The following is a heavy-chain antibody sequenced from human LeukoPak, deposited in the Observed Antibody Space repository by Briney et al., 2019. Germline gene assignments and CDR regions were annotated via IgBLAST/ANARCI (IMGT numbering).Heavy chain of an antibody. D-gene: IGHD3-9*01. CDR1: GGTFSSYA. Sequence: PEASVKVSCKASGGTFSSYAISWVRQAPGQGLEWKGGIIPIFGTANYAQKFQGRVTITADESTSTAYMELSSLRSEDTAVYYCARAYYDILTGYYMDYWGQGTLVTVSS. J-gene: IGHJ4*02. CDR2: IIPIFGTA. V-gene: IGHV1-69*13. CDR3: ARAYYDILTGYYMDY.